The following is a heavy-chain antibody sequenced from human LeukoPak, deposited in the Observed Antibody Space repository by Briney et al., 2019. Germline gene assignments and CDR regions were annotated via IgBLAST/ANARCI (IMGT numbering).Heavy chain of an antibody. Sequence: SQTLSLTCTVSGASLSSGSYYWSWIRQPAGKGLEWIGRIYPSGSTDYNPSLKSRVTISIDTSKNQFSLKLSSVTAADTAVYYCARLIAAAVSTTVTTRYFDYWGQGTLVTVSS. CDR3: ARLIAAAVSTTVTTRYFDY. J-gene: IGHJ4*02. CDR1: GASLSSGSYY. D-gene: IGHD4-17*01. CDR2: IYPSGST. V-gene: IGHV4-61*02.